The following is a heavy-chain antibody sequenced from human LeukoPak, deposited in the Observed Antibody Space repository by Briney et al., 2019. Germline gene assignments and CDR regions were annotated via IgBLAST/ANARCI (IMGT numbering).Heavy chain of an antibody. J-gene: IGHJ6*02. D-gene: IGHD5-24*01. CDR2: ISGSGGST. V-gene: IGHV3-23*01. CDR3: AKAYGYSTHAGYAVDV. CDR1: GFTFSSCA. Sequence: GSLRLSCAASGFTFSSCAMSWVRQAPGKGLEWVSAISGSGGSTYFADSVKGRFTISRDTSKNTLFLQMNSLRAEDTAVYYCAKAYGYSTHAGYAVDVWGQGTTVTVSS.